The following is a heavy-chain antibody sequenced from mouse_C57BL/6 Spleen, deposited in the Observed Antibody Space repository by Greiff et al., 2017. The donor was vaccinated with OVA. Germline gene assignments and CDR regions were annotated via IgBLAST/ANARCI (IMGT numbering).Heavy chain of an antibody. J-gene: IGHJ4*01. Sequence: QVQLQQPGTELVKPGASVKLSCKASGYTFTSYWMHWVKQRPGQGLEWIGNITPSNGGTNYNEKFKSKATLTVDKSSSTAYMQLSSLTSEDSAVYYCARTLDYYGSSLYYYAMDYWGQGTSVTVSS. CDR2: ITPSNGGT. V-gene: IGHV1-53*01. D-gene: IGHD1-1*01. CDR1: GYTFTSYW. CDR3: ARTLDYYGSSLYYYAMDY.